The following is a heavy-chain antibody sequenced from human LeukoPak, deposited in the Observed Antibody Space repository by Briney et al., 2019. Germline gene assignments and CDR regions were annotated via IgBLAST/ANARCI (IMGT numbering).Heavy chain of an antibody. Sequence: KPSETLSLTCTVSGGSISSYYWSWIRQPAGKGLEWIGRIYTSGSTNYNPSLKSRVTMSVDTSKNQFSLKLSSVTAADTAVYYCARDRWELRVPRNYYYYYMEVWGKGTTVTVSS. V-gene: IGHV4-4*07. D-gene: IGHD1-26*01. CDR1: GGSISSYY. CDR2: IYTSGST. CDR3: ARDRWELRVPRNYYYYYMEV. J-gene: IGHJ6*03.